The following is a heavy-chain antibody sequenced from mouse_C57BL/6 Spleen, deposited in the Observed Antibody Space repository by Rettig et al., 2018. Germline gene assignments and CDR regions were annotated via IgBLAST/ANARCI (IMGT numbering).Heavy chain of an antibody. V-gene: IGHV1-50*01. CDR1: GYTFTSYW. Sequence: QVQLQQPGAELVKPGASVKLSCKASGYTFTSYWMQWVKQRPGQGLEWIGEIDPSDSYTNYNQKFKGKATLTVDTSSSTAYMQLSSLTSEDSAVYYCAKRLITTVVGGGYAMDYWGQGTSVTVSS. CDR3: AKRLITTVVGGGYAMDY. D-gene: IGHD1-1*01. J-gene: IGHJ4*01. CDR2: IDPSDSYT.